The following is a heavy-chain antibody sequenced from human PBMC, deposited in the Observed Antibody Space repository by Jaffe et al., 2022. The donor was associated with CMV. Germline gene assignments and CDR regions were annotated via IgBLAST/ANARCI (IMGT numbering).Heavy chain of an antibody. CDR1: GLTFSSYW. V-gene: IGHV3-74*01. Sequence: EVQLVESGGGLVQPGGSLRLSCAASGLTFSSYWMYWVRQAAGKGLVWVSRINSDGSNTNYADSVKGRFTISRDNARKTLYLQMNSLRAEDTAVYYCARASCISGWCYYYYYMDVWGKGTTVTVSS. CDR3: ARASCISGWCYYYYYMDV. CDR2: INSDGSNT. J-gene: IGHJ6*03. D-gene: IGHD6-19*01.